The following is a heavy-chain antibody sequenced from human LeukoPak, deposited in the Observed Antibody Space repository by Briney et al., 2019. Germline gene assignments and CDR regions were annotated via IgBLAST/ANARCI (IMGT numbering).Heavy chain of an antibody. CDR1: GFTFSSYW. D-gene: IGHD2-2*01. CDR3: ARGYCSSTSCPKAYYFDY. CDR2: INSDGSST. Sequence: PGGSLRLSCAASGFTFSSYWMHWVRQAPGKGLVWVSRINSDGSSTTHADSVKGRFTISRDNAKNTLYLQMNSLRAEDTAVYYCARGYCSSTSCPKAYYFDYWGQGTLVTVSS. J-gene: IGHJ4*02. V-gene: IGHV3-74*01.